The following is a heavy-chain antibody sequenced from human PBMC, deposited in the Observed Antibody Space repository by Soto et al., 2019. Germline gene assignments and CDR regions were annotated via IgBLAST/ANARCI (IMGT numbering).Heavy chain of an antibody. V-gene: IGHV3-30-3*01. Sequence: QVQLVESGGGVVQPGRSLRLSCAASGFIFSSYAMHWVRQAPGKGLEGVAVISYDGSKKYYADSVKGRYTISRDDSKNTLYLQMKSLRAEDTAVYYCARAPHGMDVWGQGTTVTVSS. J-gene: IGHJ6*02. CDR2: ISYDGSKK. CDR1: GFIFSSYA. CDR3: ARAPHGMDV.